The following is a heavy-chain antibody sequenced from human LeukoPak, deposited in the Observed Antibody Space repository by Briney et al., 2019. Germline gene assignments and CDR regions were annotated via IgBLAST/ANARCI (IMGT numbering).Heavy chain of an antibody. D-gene: IGHD2-2*01. CDR3: AKVRTSHFADFDY. CDR2: INTDGSST. J-gene: IGHJ4*02. Sequence: PGGSLRLSCAASGFTFSSYWMHWVRQAPGKGLVWVSRINTDGSSTSYADSVKGRFTISRDNAKNTLYLQMNSLRAEDTAVYYCAKVRTSHFADFDYWGQGTLVTVSS. CDR1: GFTFSSYW. V-gene: IGHV3-74*01.